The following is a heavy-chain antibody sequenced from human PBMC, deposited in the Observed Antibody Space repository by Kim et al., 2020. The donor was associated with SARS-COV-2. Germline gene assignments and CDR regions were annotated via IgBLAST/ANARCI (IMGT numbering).Heavy chain of an antibody. V-gene: IGHV4-39*01. J-gene: IGHJ4*02. CDR2: IYYSGST. CDR1: GGSISSSSYY. D-gene: IGHD3-22*01. CDR3: ARSLSGYYPAY. Sequence: SETLSLTCTVSGGSISSSSYYWGWIRQPPGKGLEWIGSIYYSGSTYYNPSLKSRVTISVDTSKNQFSLKLSSVTAADTAVYYCARSLSGYYPAYWGQGTL.